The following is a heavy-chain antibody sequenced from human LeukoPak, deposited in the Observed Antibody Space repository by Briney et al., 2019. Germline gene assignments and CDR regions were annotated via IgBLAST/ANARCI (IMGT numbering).Heavy chain of an antibody. CDR2: MSISGSTI. J-gene: IGHJ6*02. D-gene: IGHD3-10*01. Sequence: GGSLRLSCVASGFTFSDYSMNWVRQAPGRGLEYIAYMSISGSTIKYAESVKGRFTISRDNAQDSLFLHMNSLRAEDTAVYYCAREIFHGSGSPRMDVWGQGTTVTVSS. CDR3: AREIFHGSGSPRMDV. CDR1: GFTFSDYS. V-gene: IGHV3-48*04.